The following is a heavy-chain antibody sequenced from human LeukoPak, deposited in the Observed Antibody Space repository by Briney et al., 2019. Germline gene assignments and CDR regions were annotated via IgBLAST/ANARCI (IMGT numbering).Heavy chain of an antibody. J-gene: IGHJ5*02. D-gene: IGHD6-19*01. CDR2: ISSTGSTT. V-gene: IGHV3-48*04. Sequence: PGGSLTLSCAASGFTFSTSWMTWVRQAPGKGLEWVTYISSTGSTTFYADSVQGRFTVSRDNAKDSLSLHINSLRVEDTAVYFCARDRSNGWSGNWFDPWGQGTLVTVSS. CDR1: GFTFSTSW. CDR3: ARDRSNGWSGNWFDP.